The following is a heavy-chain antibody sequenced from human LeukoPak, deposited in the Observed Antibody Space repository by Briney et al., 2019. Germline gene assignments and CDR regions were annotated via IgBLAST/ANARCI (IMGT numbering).Heavy chain of an antibody. CDR3: AKDPMVRGATYDY. J-gene: IGHJ4*02. CDR1: GFTFRNYA. V-gene: IGHV3-23*01. D-gene: IGHD3-10*01. CDR2: ISGSGGRT. Sequence: QTGGSLRLSCAASGFTFRNYAMTWVRQAPGKGLEWVSAISGSGGRTYYADSVKGRFTISRDNSKSTLFLQMNSLRGEDTAIYYCAKDPMVRGATYDYWGQGTLVTVS.